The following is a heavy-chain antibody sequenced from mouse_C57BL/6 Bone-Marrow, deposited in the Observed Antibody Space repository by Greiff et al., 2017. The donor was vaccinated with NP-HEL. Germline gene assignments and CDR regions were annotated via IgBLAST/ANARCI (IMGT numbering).Heavy chain of an antibody. CDR1: GYTFTSYT. J-gene: IGHJ2*01. V-gene: IGHV1-4*01. CDR2: INPSSGYT. D-gene: IGHD1-1*01. Sequence: VKLMESGAELARPGASVKMSCKASGYTFTSYTMHWVKQRPGQGLEWIGYINPSSGYTKYNQKFKDKATLTADKSSSTAYMQLSSLTSEDSAVYYCARGGIYYYGSSDYWGQGTTLTVSS. CDR3: ARGGIYYYGSSDY.